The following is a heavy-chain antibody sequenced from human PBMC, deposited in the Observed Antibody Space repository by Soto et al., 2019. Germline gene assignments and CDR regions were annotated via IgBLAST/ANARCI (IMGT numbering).Heavy chain of an antibody. CDR2: IWYDGTNK. V-gene: IGHV3-33*01. CDR3: ARAPGGAYSSYYFDY. J-gene: IGHJ4*02. Sequence: QVQLVESGGGVVQPGRSLRVSCAASGFTFSSYGMHWVRQAPGKGLEGVSVIWYDGTNKYYADSVKGRFTISRDNSKNTLFLQMNSLRADDTAVYYCARAPGGAYSSYYFDYWGQGTLVTVSS. D-gene: IGHD2-8*02. CDR1: GFTFSSYG.